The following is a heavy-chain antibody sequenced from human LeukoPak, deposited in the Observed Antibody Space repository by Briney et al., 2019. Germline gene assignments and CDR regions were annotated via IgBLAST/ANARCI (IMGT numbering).Heavy chain of an antibody. D-gene: IGHD2-2*02. Sequence: ASLKVSCKPSGYSFTSQDMHWVRQAPGQRLEWVGCISPDNGNAQYSQEFQGRVTITRDTSARTAYMELSSLRSEDMAVYYCTLYNYWGQGTLVTVSS. CDR1: GYSFTSQD. V-gene: IGHV1-3*03. J-gene: IGHJ4*02. CDR2: ISPDNGNA. CDR3: TLYNY.